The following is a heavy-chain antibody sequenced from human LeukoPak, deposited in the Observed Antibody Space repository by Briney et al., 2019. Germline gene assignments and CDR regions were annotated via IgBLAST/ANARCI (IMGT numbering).Heavy chain of an antibody. J-gene: IGHJ4*02. Sequence: GGSLRLSCVASGFTFSTYWMHWVRQAPGKGLVWVSRINSDGSSTTYADSVKGRFTISRDNAKNTLYLQMNSLRAEDTAVYYCAKSRRAYCSGGSCFGLWDYWGQGTLVTVSS. CDR1: GFTFSTYW. CDR2: INSDGSST. CDR3: AKSRRAYCSGGSCFGLWDY. D-gene: IGHD2-15*01. V-gene: IGHV3-74*01.